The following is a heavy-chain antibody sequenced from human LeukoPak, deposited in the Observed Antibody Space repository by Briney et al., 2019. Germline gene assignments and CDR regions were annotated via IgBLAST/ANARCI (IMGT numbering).Heavy chain of an antibody. CDR1: GGSISSYY. CDR3: AGSRHIVVVTANWNWFDP. D-gene: IGHD2-21*02. CDR2: IYYSGST. J-gene: IGHJ5*02. Sequence: SETLSLTCTVSGGSISSYYWSWIRQPPGKGLEWIGYIYYSGSTNYNPSLKSRVTISVDTSKNQFSLKLSSVTAADTTVYYCAGSRHIVVVTANWNWFDPWGQGTLVTVSS. V-gene: IGHV4-59*01.